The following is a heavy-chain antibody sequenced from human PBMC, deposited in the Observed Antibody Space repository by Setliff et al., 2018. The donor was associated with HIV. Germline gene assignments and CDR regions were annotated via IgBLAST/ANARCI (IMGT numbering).Heavy chain of an antibody. J-gene: IGHJ3*02. D-gene: IGHD3-16*02. CDR2: IYTSGST. CDR1: GGSISSGSYF. CDR3: ARRDMITFGGVIGKAFDI. Sequence: KPSETLSLTRTVSGGSISSGSYFWNWIRQPAGKGLEWIGHIYTSGSTNYNPSLKSRVTISVDTSKNQFSLKLSSVTAADTAVYYCARRDMITFGGVIGKAFDIWGQGTMVTVSS. V-gene: IGHV4-61*09.